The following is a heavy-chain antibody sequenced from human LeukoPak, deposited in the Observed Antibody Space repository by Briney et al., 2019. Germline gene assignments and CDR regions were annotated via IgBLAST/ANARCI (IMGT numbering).Heavy chain of an antibody. V-gene: IGHV4-38-2*02. CDR3: ARDLIAVAGTMRVGYFDY. J-gene: IGHJ4*02. CDR1: GYSITTNFY. D-gene: IGHD6-19*01. Sequence: SETLSLTCNVSGYSITTNFYWAWIRQPPGKGLEWIASIYHRGTTYHNPSLKSRVTISIDTSKNQFSLNLSSVTAADTAVYYCARDLIAVAGTMRVGYFDYWGQGTLVTVSS. CDR2: IYHRGTT.